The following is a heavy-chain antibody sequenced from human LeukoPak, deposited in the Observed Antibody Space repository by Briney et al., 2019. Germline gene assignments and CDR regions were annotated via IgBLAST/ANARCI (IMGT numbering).Heavy chain of an antibody. Sequence: SGGSLRLSCAASGFTFSNAWMSWVRQAPGKGLEWVGRIKSKTDGGTTDYAAPVKGRFTISRDDSKNTLYLQMNSLGAEDTAVYYCARALRSPGYYYMDVWGKGTTVTVSS. J-gene: IGHJ6*03. D-gene: IGHD4-17*01. CDR3: ARALRSPGYYYMDV. CDR2: IKSKTDGGTT. V-gene: IGHV3-15*01. CDR1: GFTFSNAW.